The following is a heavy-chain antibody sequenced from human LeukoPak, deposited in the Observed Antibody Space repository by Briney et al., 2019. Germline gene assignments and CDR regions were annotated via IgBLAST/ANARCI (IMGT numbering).Heavy chain of an antibody. CDR1: GDSISNYY. CDR2: IYDSGRT. V-gene: IGHV4-59*12. CDR3: ARGGGWLPDH. J-gene: IGHJ4*02. D-gene: IGHD5-12*01. Sequence: SETLSLTCTVSGDSISNYYWSWIRQPPGKGLEWIGIIYDSGRTNYNPSLNSRVTIPADTSKRQFSLKLNSVTAADTAVYYCARGGGWLPDHWGQGTLVTVSS.